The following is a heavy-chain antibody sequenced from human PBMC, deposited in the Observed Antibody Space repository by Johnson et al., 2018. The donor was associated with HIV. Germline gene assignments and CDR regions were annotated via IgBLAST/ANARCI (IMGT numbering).Heavy chain of an antibody. D-gene: IGHD6-6*01. Sequence: VQLVESGGGLVQPGGSLRLSCAASGFTFSSYAMSWVRQAPGKGLEWVSAISGSGDSAYFADSVKGRFTISRDNSKNTLYLQMNSLRVEDTAVYYCASGAYSSSLTFDIWGQGTMVTVSS. J-gene: IGHJ3*02. V-gene: IGHV3-23*04. CDR2: ISGSGDSA. CDR3: ASGAYSSSLTFDI. CDR1: GFTFSSYA.